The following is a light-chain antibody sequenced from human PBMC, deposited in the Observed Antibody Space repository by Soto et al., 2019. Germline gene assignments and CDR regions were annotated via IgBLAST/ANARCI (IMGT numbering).Light chain of an antibody. CDR3: SSYAGNDNLV. V-gene: IGLV2-8*01. CDR2: EVN. CDR1: SSDVGDYDY. J-gene: IGLJ2*01. Sequence: QSALTQPPYTSGSPGQSVTISCTGTSSDVGDYDYVSWYQQHPGKAPKLMIYEVNKRPSGVPDRFSGSKSGNTASLTVSGLQAEDEADYHCSSYAGNDNLVFGGGTKLTVL.